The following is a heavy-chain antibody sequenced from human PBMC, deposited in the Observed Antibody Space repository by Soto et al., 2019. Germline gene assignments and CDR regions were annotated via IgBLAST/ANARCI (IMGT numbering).Heavy chain of an antibody. CDR2: ISGYNGNT. V-gene: IGHV1-18*04. D-gene: IGHD3-3*02. CDR1: GYTFTSYA. Sequence: QVQLVQSEAEVKKPGAAVKVSCKTSGYTFTSYAITWVRQAPGQGLEWMGKISGYNGNTDYSEKFQGRVTMTTDTSTSTAYMELRSLRSDDTAVYFCAREPLFGYLENWGQGTLVTVSS. J-gene: IGHJ4*02. CDR3: AREPLFGYLEN.